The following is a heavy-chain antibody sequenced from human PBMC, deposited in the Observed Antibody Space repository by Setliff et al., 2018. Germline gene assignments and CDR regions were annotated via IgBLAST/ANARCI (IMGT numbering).Heavy chain of an antibody. CDR2: INHSGST. CDR1: GGSFSGYY. J-gene: IGHJ5*02. V-gene: IGHV4-34*01. Sequence: SETLSLTCAVHGGSFSGYYWSWIRQPPGKGLEWIGEINHSGSTNYNPSLKSRVTISVDTSKNQFSLKLTSVTAADTAVYYCARGIGGYCSSTSCSNESWPWGQGALVTVSS. CDR3: ARGIGGYCSSTSCSNESWP. D-gene: IGHD2-2*01.